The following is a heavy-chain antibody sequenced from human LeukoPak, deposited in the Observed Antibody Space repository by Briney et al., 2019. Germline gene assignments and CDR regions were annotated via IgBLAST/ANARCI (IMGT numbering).Heavy chain of an antibody. CDR2: ISSSGSGGNT. D-gene: IGHD3-16*01. Sequence: PGGSLRLSCVASGVTLSNYAMSWARQAPGKGLEWVSGISSSGSGGNTYYADSVKGRFTISRDYAKNSLYLQMSNLRAEDTAVYFCARGGGLDVWGQGATVTVSS. CDR3: ARGGGLDV. V-gene: IGHV3-23*01. J-gene: IGHJ6*02. CDR1: GVTLSNYA.